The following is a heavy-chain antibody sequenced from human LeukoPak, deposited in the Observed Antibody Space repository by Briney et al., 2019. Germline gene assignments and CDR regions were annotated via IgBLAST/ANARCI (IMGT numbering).Heavy chain of an antibody. CDR1: GFIFRNYA. Sequence: GGSLRLSCAASGFIFRNYAMSWVRQAPGKGLEWVSAITGSGDTTYYADSVKGRFTVSRDNSKNTLYLQMNSLRAEDTAVYYCAKGRVAAAGTGFGFDYWGQGTLVTVSS. V-gene: IGHV3-23*01. J-gene: IGHJ4*02. CDR2: ITGSGDTT. CDR3: AKGRVAAAGTGFGFDY. D-gene: IGHD6-13*01.